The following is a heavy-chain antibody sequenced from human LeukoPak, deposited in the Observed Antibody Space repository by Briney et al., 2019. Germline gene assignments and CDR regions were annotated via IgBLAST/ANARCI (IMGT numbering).Heavy chain of an antibody. CDR2: MYYSGTT. CDR1: GGSISSGSYY. V-gene: IGHV4-39*01. CDR3: ARHPPRDGSAFDY. Sequence: SETLSLTCTVSGGSISSGSYYWGWIRQPPGKGLEWIASMYYSGTTYYSPSLKSRVTISVDTSKNQLSLKLGSVTAADTAVYYCARHPPRDGSAFDYWGQGTLVTVSS. J-gene: IGHJ4*02.